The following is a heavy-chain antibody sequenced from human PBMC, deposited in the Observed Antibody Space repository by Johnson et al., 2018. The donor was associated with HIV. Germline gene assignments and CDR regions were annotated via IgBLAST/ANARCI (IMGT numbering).Heavy chain of an antibody. V-gene: IGHV3-30-3*01. J-gene: IGHJ3*02. CDR3: ARAYNYPI. D-gene: IGHD1-1*01. CDR1: GFVFNNYA. Sequence: QVQLVESGGGVVQPGRSLRLSCAASGFVFNNYALHWVRQAPGQGLEWVAVISFDGSNEYYADSVKGRFTISRDNFKNTLFLQMNSLRVEDTAVYYCARAYNYPIWGQGTMVTVSS. CDR2: ISFDGSNE.